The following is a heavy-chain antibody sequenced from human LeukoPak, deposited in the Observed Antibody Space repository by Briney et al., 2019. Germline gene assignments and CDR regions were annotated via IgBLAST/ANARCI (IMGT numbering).Heavy chain of an antibody. V-gene: IGHV5-51*01. D-gene: IGHD3-3*02. CDR2: IYPGDSDT. CDR3: ARQGHYYYYYYGMDV. Sequence: PGESLKISCKGSGYSFTSYWIGWVRQMPGKGLEWMGIIYPGDSDTRYSPSFQGQVTISADKSISTAYLQWSSLKASDTAMYYCARQGHYYYYYYGMDVWGQGTTVTVSS. CDR1: GYSFTSYW. J-gene: IGHJ6*02.